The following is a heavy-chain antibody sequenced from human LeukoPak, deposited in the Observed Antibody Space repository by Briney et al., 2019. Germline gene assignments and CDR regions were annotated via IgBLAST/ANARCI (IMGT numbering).Heavy chain of an antibody. CDR3: ARTTVTTAGGFDI. CDR1: GFTFSSYW. CDR2: INSDGSRT. V-gene: IGHV3-74*01. J-gene: IGHJ3*02. D-gene: IGHD4-17*01. Sequence: GGSLRLSCAASGFTFSSYWMHWVRQRPGQGLVRVSRINSDGSRTSYADSVKGRFTISRDNAKNTLYLQMNSLRAEDTAVYYCARTTVTTAGGFDIWGQGTMVTVSS.